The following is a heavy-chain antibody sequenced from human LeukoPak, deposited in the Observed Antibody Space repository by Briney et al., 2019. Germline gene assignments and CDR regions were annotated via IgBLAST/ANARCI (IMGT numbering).Heavy chain of an antibody. D-gene: IGHD3-16*01. CDR1: GGSFSGYY. CDR2: INHSGST. V-gene: IGHV4-34*01. Sequence: SETLSLTCAVYGGSFSGYYWSWIRQPPGKGLEWIGEINHSGSTDYNPSLKSRVTISVDTSKNQSSLKLSSVTAADTAVYYCARAGIPSYGNYYYGMDVWGQGTTVTVSS. CDR3: ARAGIPSYGNYYYGMDV. J-gene: IGHJ6*02.